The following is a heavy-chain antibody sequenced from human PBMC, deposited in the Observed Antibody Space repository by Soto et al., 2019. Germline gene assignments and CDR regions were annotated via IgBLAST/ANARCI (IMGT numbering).Heavy chain of an antibody. CDR2: IKSKNDGGAA. Sequence: EVQVVESGGDLVEPGGSLRLSCVTSGFMFSSAWMSWVRQGPGKGLEWVARIKSKNDGGAADYAAPVNGRISISRDDSKSPVYLQMNSLRADDTALYYCVEGWNDFWGQGTLVTVSS. V-gene: IGHV3-15*01. D-gene: IGHD1-1*01. CDR3: VEGWNDF. J-gene: IGHJ4*02. CDR1: GFMFSSAW.